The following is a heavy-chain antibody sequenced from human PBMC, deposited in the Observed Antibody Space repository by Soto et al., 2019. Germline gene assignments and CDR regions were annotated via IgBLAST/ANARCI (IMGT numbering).Heavy chain of an antibody. Sequence: PSETLSLTCAVYRGSFSGYYWSWIRQPPGKGLERIGDINHTGSTNYNPSLQSRVTIYVATSKNQFFLKLSSVSAAYTAVYYCASAGWSGYYTIRRLDYWGKGTLVAVSS. D-gene: IGHD3-3*01. J-gene: IGHJ4*02. CDR3: ASAGWSGYYTIRRLDY. V-gene: IGHV4-34*01. CDR1: RGSFSGYY. CDR2: INHTGST.